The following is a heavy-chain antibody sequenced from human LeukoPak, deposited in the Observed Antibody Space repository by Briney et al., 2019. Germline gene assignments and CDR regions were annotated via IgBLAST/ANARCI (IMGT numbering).Heavy chain of an antibody. J-gene: IGHJ3*02. V-gene: IGHV1-69-2*01. D-gene: IGHD2-21*01. Sequence: ASVKVSCKVSGYTFTDYYMHWVQQAPGKGLEWMGLVYPEDGETIYAEKFQGRVTITADTSTDTAYMELSSLRSEDTAVYYCATDKIRYCGGDCSKNDAFDIWGQGTMVTVSS. CDR1: GYTFTDYY. CDR2: VYPEDGET. CDR3: ATDKIRYCGGDCSKNDAFDI.